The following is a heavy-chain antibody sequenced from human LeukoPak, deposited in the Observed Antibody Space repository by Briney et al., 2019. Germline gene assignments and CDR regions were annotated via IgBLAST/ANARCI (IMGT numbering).Heavy chain of an antibody. CDR3: ARDDTLVGQWLRTYYFDY. CDR2: ISAYNGNT. D-gene: IGHD5-12*01. CDR1: GYTFTSYG. V-gene: IGHV1-18*01. J-gene: IGHJ4*02. Sequence: ASVKVSCKASGYTFTSYGISWVRQAPGQGLEWMGWISAYNGNTNYAQKLQGRVTMTTDTSTSTAYMELRSLRSDDTAVYYCARDDTLVGQWLRTYYFDYWGQGTLVTVSS.